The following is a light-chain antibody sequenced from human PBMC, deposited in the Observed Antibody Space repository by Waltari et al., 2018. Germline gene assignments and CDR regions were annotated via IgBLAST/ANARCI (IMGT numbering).Light chain of an antibody. Sequence: EVVLTQSPGNLSLSPGERATLSCRASQSVNKYLAWYQQRPGQAPRLLIYAASTRATGVPDRFSGSGFGTDFSLTISRLEPEDFAVYFCQNHERLPATFGQGTKVEIK. V-gene: IGKV3-20*01. CDR3: QNHERLPAT. J-gene: IGKJ1*01. CDR2: AAS. CDR1: QSVNKY.